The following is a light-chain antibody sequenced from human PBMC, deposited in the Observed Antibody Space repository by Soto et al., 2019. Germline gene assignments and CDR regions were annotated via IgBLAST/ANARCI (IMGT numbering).Light chain of an antibody. Sequence: DIVLTQSPGTLSLSPGERATLSCRASQSVGSNYLAWYQQKPGQAPRLLIYAAFSRATGIPDRFSGSGTGTDFTLTITRLEPEDFAVYYCQHYGTTVYTFGQGTKLEIK. CDR3: QHYGTTVYT. V-gene: IGKV3-20*01. CDR2: AAF. J-gene: IGKJ2*01. CDR1: QSVGSNY.